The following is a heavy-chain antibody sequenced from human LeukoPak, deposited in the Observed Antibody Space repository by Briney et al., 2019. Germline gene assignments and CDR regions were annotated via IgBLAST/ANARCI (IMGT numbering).Heavy chain of an antibody. J-gene: IGHJ4*02. CDR3: AGVVVAAYHREYYFDY. D-gene: IGHD2-15*01. Sequence: PSETLSLTCTGSGGSISSYYWSWIRQPPGKGLEWIGYIYYSGSTNYNPSLKSRVTISVDTSKNQFSLKLSSVTAADTAVYYCAGVVVAAYHREYYFDYWGQGTLVTVSS. CDR1: GGSISSYY. CDR2: IYYSGST. V-gene: IGHV4-59*01.